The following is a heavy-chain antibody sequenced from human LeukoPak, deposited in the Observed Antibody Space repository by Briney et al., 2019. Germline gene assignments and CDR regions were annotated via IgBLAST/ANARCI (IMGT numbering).Heavy chain of an antibody. CDR1: GGSISSSSYY. Sequence: ASETLSLTCTVSGGSISSSSYYWGWIRQPPGKGLEWIGSIYYSGSAYYNPSLKSRVSISVDTSKNQFSLKLRSVTAADTAVYYCASPMAWAHNRRDSDHWGLGTLVTVSS. CDR2: IYYSGSA. J-gene: IGHJ4*02. D-gene: IGHD5-24*01. CDR3: ASPMAWAHNRRDSDH. V-gene: IGHV4-39*07.